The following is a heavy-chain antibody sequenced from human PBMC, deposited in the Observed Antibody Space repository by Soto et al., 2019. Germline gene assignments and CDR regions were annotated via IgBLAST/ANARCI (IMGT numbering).Heavy chain of an antibody. J-gene: IGHJ3*01. Sequence: QVQLVESGGGLVQPGTSLRLSCAVSGFSFRTYGFHWVRQPPGKGLEWVAVISPKGHSDSVEGRFTISRDNSKDTLYLQMNNLRAEDTAVYYCARDDAFGNENAFELWGQGTMVTVSS. CDR2: ISPK. V-gene: IGHV3-33*01. CDR3: ARDDAFGNENAFEL. D-gene: IGHD1-1*01. CDR1: GFSFRTYG.